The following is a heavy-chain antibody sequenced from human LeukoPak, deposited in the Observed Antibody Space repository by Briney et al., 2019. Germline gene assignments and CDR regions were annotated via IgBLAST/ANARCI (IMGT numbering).Heavy chain of an antibody. CDR2: IRYDGSNK. V-gene: IGHV3-30*02. CDR1: GFTFSSYG. Sequence: GGSLRLSCAASGFTFSSYGMHWVRQAPGKGLEWVAFIRYDGSNKYYADSVKGRFIISRDNSKNTLYLQMNSLRAEDTAVYYCAKALGRQQLPGDAFDIWGQGTMVTVSS. J-gene: IGHJ3*02. D-gene: IGHD6-13*01. CDR3: AKALGRQQLPGDAFDI.